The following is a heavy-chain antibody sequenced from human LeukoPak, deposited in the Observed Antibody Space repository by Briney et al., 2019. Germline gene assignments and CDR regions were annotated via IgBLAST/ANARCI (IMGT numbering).Heavy chain of an antibody. CDR3: AKVRDPYYYGSGSYYSALDY. J-gene: IGHJ4*02. D-gene: IGHD3-10*01. CDR1: GFTFSSYA. CDR2: ISGSGGST. Sequence: GGSLRLSCAASGFTFSSYAMSWVRQAPGKGLEWVSAISGSGGSTYYADSVKGRFTISRDNSKNTLYLQMNSLRAEDTAVYYCAKVRDPYYYGSGSYYSALDYWGQGTLVTVSS. V-gene: IGHV3-23*01.